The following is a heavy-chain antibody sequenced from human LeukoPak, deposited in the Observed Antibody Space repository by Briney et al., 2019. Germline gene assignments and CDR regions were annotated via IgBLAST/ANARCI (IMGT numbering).Heavy chain of an antibody. V-gene: IGHV3-9*01. J-gene: IGHJ6*03. CDR1: GFTFADYA. D-gene: IGHD4-23*01. CDR3: AKSVVGYSYYMDV. Sequence: GGSLRLSCAASGFTFADYAMNWVRQAPGKGLEWVSGISWNSGSIGYADSVKGRFTISRDNAKNSLYLQMNSLGAEGTALYYCAKSVVGYSYYMDVWGKGTTVTVSS. CDR2: ISWNSGSI.